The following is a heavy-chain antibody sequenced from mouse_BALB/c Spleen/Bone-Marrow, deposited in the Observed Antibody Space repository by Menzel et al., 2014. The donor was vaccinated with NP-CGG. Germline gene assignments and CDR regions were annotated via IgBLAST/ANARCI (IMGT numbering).Heavy chain of an antibody. J-gene: IGHJ1*01. CDR1: GYTFTSYW. CDR2: INPVNGRN. CDR3: TRYYSWYFDV. V-gene: IGHV1S81*02. Sequence: QVHLQQPGAELVKPGASVKLSCKPSGYTFTSYWIHWVKQRPGQGLEWIGEINPVNGRNDYNEKFKNKAYMQLSSLTSEDSAVYYCTRYYSWYFDVWGAGTTVTVSS. D-gene: IGHD1-1*01.